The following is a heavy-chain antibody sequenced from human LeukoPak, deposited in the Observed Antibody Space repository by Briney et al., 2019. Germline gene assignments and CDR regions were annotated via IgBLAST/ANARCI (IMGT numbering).Heavy chain of an antibody. Sequence: GGSLRLSCAASGFTFSSYAMSWARQAPGKGLEWVSVISGSGGSTYYADSVKGRFTISRDNSKNTLYLQMNSLRAEDTAVYYCAKAEGHGHFDYWGQGTLVTVSS. CDR3: AKAEGHGHFDY. CDR1: GFTFSSYA. V-gene: IGHV3-23*01. D-gene: IGHD1-14*01. J-gene: IGHJ4*02. CDR2: ISGSGGST.